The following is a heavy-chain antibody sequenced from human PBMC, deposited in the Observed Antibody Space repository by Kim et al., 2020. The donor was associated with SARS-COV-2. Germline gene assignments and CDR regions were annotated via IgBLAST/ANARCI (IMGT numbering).Heavy chain of an antibody. V-gene: IGHV3-74*01. J-gene: IGHJ6*02. CDR3: ARDGRGAMVPGTNYYYGMDV. CDR2: INSDGSST. D-gene: IGHD5-18*01. CDR1: GFTFSSYW. Sequence: GGSLRLSCAASGFTFSSYWMHWVRQAPGKGLVWVSRINSDGSSTSYADSVKGRFTISRDNAKNTLYLQMNSLRAEDTAVYYCARDGRGAMVPGTNYYYGMDVWGQGTTVTVSS.